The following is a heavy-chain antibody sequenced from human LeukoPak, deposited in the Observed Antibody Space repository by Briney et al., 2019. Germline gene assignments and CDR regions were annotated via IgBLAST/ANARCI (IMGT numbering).Heavy chain of an antibody. CDR1: GFTFSSYW. Sequence: GGSLRLSCAASGFTFSSYWMSWVRQALGKGLEWVANMKYDGSEKYYVDSVKGRFTIYRDTAKNSLYLQMNSLRAEDTAVYYCARDIEAAGLFLDYWGQGTLVTVSS. CDR3: ARDIEAAGLFLDY. CDR2: MKYDGSEK. V-gene: IGHV3-7*01. D-gene: IGHD6-13*01. J-gene: IGHJ4*02.